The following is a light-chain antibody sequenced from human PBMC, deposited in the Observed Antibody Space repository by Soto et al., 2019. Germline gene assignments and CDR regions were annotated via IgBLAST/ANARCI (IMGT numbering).Light chain of an antibody. CDR3: TSYTSSTPCDV. CDR1: RTDVADGYDY. V-gene: IGLV2-14*03. CDR2: DVS. J-gene: IGLJ1*01. Sequence: QSALTQPASVSGSPGQSIAISCTGVRTDVADGYDYVSWYQQHPGQAPQLIIYDVSNRPSGVSDCFSGSKAGNTASLTISGLQAEDEAEYCCTSYTSSTPCDVLGPGTKVTVL.